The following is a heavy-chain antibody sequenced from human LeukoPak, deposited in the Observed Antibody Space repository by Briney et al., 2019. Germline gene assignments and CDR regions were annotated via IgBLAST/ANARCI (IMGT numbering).Heavy chain of an antibody. D-gene: IGHD3-9*01. V-gene: IGHV4-31*03. Sequence: PSETLSLTCSVFSDSITTHSWSWIRQHPGKGLEWIGYIYYSGSTYYNPSLKSRVTISVDTSKNQFSLKLSSVTAADTAVYYCAREVDILTGYYADYWGQGTLVTVSS. CDR1: SDSITTHS. J-gene: IGHJ4*02. CDR2: IYYSGST. CDR3: AREVDILTGYYADY.